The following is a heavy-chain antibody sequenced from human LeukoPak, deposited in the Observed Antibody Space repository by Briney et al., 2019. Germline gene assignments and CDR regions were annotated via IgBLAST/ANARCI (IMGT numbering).Heavy chain of an antibody. J-gene: IGHJ4*02. Sequence: GGSLRLSCAASGFTFSDYYMSWVRQAPGKGLEWVAVIWYDGSNKYYADSVKGRFTISRDNSKNTLYLQMNSLRAEDTAVYYCARDENAYSSSRNWGQGTLVTVSS. D-gene: IGHD6-13*01. CDR3: ARDENAYSSSRN. CDR1: GFTFSDYY. CDR2: IWYDGSNK. V-gene: IGHV3-33*08.